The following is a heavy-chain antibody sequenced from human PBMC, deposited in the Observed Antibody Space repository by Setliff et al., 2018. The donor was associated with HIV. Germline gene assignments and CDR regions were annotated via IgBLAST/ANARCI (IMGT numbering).Heavy chain of an antibody. J-gene: IGHJ6*02. Sequence: GGSLRLSCVASGFTFSNYAMSWVRQAPGKGLEWVSGITGIGGGTYYADSVKGRFTISRDNSKNTLYLQMNSLSAEDTAVFYCARDPGRYNGMDVWGQGTTVTVSS. D-gene: IGHD1-20*01. CDR3: ARDPGRYNGMDV. CDR1: GFTFSNYA. CDR2: ITGIGGGT. V-gene: IGHV3-23*01.